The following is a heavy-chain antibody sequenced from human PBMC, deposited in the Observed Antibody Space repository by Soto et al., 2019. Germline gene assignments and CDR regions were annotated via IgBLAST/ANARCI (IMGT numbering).Heavy chain of an antibody. D-gene: IGHD1-1*01. J-gene: IGHJ3*02. Sequence: SETLSLTCTVSSGSISRYYWTWIRQPSGKGLEWIGYISYSGSTNYNPSLKSRVTISADTSKNQFSLKLSSVTAADTAVYYCASRVRIDAFDIWGQGTMVTVSS. V-gene: IGHV4-59*08. CDR2: ISYSGST. CDR1: SGSISRYY. CDR3: ASRVRIDAFDI.